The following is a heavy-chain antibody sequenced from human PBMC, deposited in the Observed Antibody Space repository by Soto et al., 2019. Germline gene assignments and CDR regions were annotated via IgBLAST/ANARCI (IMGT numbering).Heavy chain of an antibody. Sequence: EVQLVESGGGLVQPGGSLRLSCAASGFTFSDHYMDWVRQAPGKGLEWVGRTRNKANSYTTEYAASVKGRFIISRDDSKNSLYLQMNSLKTEDTAVYYCATERVDCSGGSCRGGAFDIWGQGTMVTVSS. CDR2: TRNKANSYTT. D-gene: IGHD2-15*01. J-gene: IGHJ3*02. CDR3: ATERVDCSGGSCRGGAFDI. CDR1: GFTFSDHY. V-gene: IGHV3-72*01.